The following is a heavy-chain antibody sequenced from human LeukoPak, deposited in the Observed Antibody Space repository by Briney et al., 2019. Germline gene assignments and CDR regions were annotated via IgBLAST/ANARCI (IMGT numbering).Heavy chain of an antibody. D-gene: IGHD6-6*01. CDR2: ISYDGSNK. V-gene: IGHV3-30-3*01. CDR1: GFTFSSYA. J-gene: IGHJ4*02. CDR3: ARDTVAARPVYYFDY. Sequence: PGRSLRLSCAGSGFTFSSYAMHWVRQAPGKGLEWVAVISYDGSNKYYADSVKGRFTISRDNSKNTLYLLMNSLRAEDTAVYYCARDTVAARPVYYFDYWGQGTLVTVSS.